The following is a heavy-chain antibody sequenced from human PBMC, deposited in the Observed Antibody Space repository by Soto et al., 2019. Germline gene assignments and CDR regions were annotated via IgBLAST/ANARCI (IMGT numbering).Heavy chain of an antibody. J-gene: IGHJ4*02. V-gene: IGHV4-39*01. CDR1: GVPISDTSYY. CDR3: ARQGSY. Sequence: QLQLQESGPGLVKPSETPSLTCNVSGVPISDTSYYWGWIRQPPGKGLEWIGTIYFNGNTFYNPSLKSRLTISVDTSKNQISLRLTSVTAADAAVYYCARQGSYWGQGTLVAVSS. CDR2: IYFNGNT.